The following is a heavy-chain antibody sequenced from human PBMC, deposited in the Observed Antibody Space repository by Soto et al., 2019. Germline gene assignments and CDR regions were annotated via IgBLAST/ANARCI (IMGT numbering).Heavy chain of an antibody. CDR2: INHSGRT. CDR3: ARAPQANAAYSSSSGGEYFQH. V-gene: IGHV4-34*01. Sequence: QVQLQQWGAGLLKPSETLSLTCAVYGGSFSGYYWSWIRQPPGKGLEWIGEINHSGRTNYNPSQKRRVTISVDTSKNQFSLKLSSVTAADTAVYYCARAPQANAAYSSSSGGEYFQHWGQGTLVTVSS. CDR1: GGSFSGYY. D-gene: IGHD6-6*01. J-gene: IGHJ1*01.